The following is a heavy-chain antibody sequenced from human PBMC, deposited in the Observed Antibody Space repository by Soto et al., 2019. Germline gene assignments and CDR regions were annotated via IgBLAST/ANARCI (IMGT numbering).Heavy chain of an antibody. V-gene: IGHV3-30*18. CDR3: AKDSKIFGVVLLPRGAFDI. J-gene: IGHJ3*02. D-gene: IGHD3-3*01. CDR1: GFTFSSYG. CDR2: ISYDGSNK. Sequence: QVQLVESGGGVVQPGRSLRLSCAASGFTFSSYGMHWVRQAPGKGLEWVAVISYDGSNKYYADSVKGRFTISRDNSKNTLYLQINSLRAEDTAVYYCAKDSKIFGVVLLPRGAFDIGGQGTMVTVAS.